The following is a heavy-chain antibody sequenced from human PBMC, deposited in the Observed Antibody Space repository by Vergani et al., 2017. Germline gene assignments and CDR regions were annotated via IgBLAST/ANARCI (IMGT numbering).Heavy chain of an antibody. V-gene: IGHV3-66*02. CDR3: ARGMNTETTDLDGFDI. CDR1: SFSVSSHY. J-gene: IGHJ3*02. Sequence: LVESGGGLVQPGGSLRLSCAASSFSVSSHYMTWVRQAPRKGLEWVSTINIGGRTSYADSVKGRLTLTRDDSKNTLQLQMNSLRPEDTAVYYCARGMNTETTDLDGFDIWGQGTMVSVCS. D-gene: IGHD4-17*01. CDR2: INIGGRT.